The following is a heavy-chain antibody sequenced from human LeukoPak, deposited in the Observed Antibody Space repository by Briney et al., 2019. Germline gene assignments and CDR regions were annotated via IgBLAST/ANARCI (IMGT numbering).Heavy chain of an antibody. CDR1: GVTLSSYA. CDR3: AKAGRGPPSYYYGMDV. Sequence: GGSLRLSCAASGVTLSSYAMSWARQAPGKGLEWVSGISSSGSGGNTYYADSVKGRFTISRDSSKNTLFLHMNTLRAEDTAIYYCAKAGRGPPSYYYGMDVWGQGTTVTVSS. CDR2: ISSSGSGGNT. D-gene: IGHD1-14*01. J-gene: IGHJ6*02. V-gene: IGHV3-23*01.